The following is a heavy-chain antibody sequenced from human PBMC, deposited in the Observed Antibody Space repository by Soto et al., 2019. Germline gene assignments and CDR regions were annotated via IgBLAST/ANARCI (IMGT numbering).Heavy chain of an antibody. J-gene: IGHJ4*02. CDR3: ARYVSDGYSYVGY. CDR1: GFSFSSYE. V-gene: IGHV3-48*03. CDR2: ISSSDGTV. D-gene: IGHD4-4*01. Sequence: GGSLRLSCAASGFSFSSYEMNWVRQAPGMGLEWLSRISSSDGTVYYADSVKGRFTISRDNAKSTVFLQLNSLRAEDTAFHYCARYVSDGYSYVGYWGQGTLVTVSS.